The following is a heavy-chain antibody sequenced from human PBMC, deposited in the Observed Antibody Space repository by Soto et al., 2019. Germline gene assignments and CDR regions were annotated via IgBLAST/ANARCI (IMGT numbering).Heavy chain of an antibody. CDR2: IWYVGINK. CDR1: GFTFNDYG. CDR3: ARLQSDYYFGMDV. V-gene: IGHV3-33*01. Sequence: QVQLVESGGGVVQPGRSLRLSCAASGFTFNDYGMHWVRQAPGKGLEWVAVIWYVGINKYYADSVKGRFTISRDNSKKTLFLQMNSLRAEDTAVYYCARLQSDYYFGMDVWGQGTTVTVSS. J-gene: IGHJ6*02. D-gene: IGHD6-19*01.